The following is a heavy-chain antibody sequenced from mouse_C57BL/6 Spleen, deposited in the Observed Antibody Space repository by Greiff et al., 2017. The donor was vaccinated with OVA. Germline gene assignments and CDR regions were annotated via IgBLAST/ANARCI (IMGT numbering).Heavy chain of an antibody. CDR3: ARHDGYDDAMGN. Sequence: EVQLVESGGDLVKPGGSLKLSCAASGFTFSSYGMSWVRQTPDKRLEWVATISSGGSYTYYPDSVKGRFTISRDNAKNTLYLKMSSLKSEDTAMYYCARHDGYDDAMGNWGQGTSVTVAS. D-gene: IGHD2-2*01. V-gene: IGHV5-6*01. CDR2: ISSGGSYT. CDR1: GFTFSSYG. J-gene: IGHJ4*01.